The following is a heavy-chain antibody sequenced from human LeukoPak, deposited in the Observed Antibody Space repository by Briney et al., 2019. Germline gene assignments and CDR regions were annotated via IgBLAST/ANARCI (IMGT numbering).Heavy chain of an antibody. J-gene: IGHJ4*02. D-gene: IGHD3/OR15-3a*01. CDR3: ARGTGYQPFDY. CDR2: IWYDGSNE. V-gene: IGHV3-33*01. CDR1: GFTFSSYG. Sequence: GGSLRLSCAASGFTFSSYGMHWVRQAPGKGLEWVAVIWYDGSNEYYADSVKGRFTISRDNSKNTLYLQMNSLRAEDTAVYYCARGTGYQPFDYWGQGTLVTVSS.